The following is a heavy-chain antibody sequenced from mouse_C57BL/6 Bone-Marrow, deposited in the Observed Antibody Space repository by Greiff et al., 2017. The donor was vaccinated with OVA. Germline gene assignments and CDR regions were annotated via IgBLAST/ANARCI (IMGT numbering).Heavy chain of an antibody. CDR3: ARQVYYGNYLDY. D-gene: IGHD2-1*01. Sequence: EVKLVESGGGLVKPGGSLKLSCAASGFTFSDYGMHWVRQAPEKGLEWVAYISSGSSTIYYADTVKGRFTISRDNAKNTLFLQMTSLRSEDTAMYYCARQVYYGNYLDYWGQGTTLTVSS. J-gene: IGHJ2*01. CDR2: ISSGSSTI. CDR1: GFTFSDYG. V-gene: IGHV5-17*01.